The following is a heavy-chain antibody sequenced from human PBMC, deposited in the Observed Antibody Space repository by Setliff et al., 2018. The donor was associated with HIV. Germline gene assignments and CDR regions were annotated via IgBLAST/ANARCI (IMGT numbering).Heavy chain of an antibody. CDR1: GYSFINYG. D-gene: IGHD1-26*01. CDR3: ARARLQGIVTAVGPRDNCLDP. V-gene: IGHV1-18*01. J-gene: IGHJ5*02. Sequence: ASVKVSCKASGYSFINYGISWVRQAPGQGPEWMGWISPYTGNTDYAPRLLGRVTMTTDTSTSTAYLELRSLTSDGTAVYYCARARLQGIVTAVGPRDNCLDPWGQGTRVTVSS. CDR2: ISPYTGNT.